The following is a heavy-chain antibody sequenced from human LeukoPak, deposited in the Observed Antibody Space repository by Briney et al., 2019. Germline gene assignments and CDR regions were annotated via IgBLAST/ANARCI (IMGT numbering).Heavy chain of an antibody. CDR2: VYRRGST. CDR1: GYSIGSGYY. D-gene: IGHD6-19*01. CDR3: ARGRERSSGWYYFDY. V-gene: IGHV4-38-2*01. J-gene: IGHJ4*02. Sequence: SETLSLTCAVSGYSIGSGYYWGWIRQPPGKGLEWIGSVYRRGSTYYTPSLKSRVTISLDTSKNQFSLKLSSVTAADTAVYYCARGRERSSGWYYFDYWGQGTLVTVSS.